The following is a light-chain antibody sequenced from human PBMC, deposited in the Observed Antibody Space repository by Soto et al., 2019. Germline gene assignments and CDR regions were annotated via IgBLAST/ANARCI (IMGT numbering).Light chain of an antibody. CDR3: MQGTYWPLT. CDR1: QSLVYTDGNTY. Sequence: DVAMTQSPLSLPVTLGQPASISCRSSQSLVYTDGNTYLNWFHQRPGQSPRRLIYQVSNRNSGVPDRFSGSGSGTDFTLKISRMEAEDVGVYYCMQGTYWPLTFGGGTKVDIK. V-gene: IGKV2-30*01. J-gene: IGKJ4*01. CDR2: QVS.